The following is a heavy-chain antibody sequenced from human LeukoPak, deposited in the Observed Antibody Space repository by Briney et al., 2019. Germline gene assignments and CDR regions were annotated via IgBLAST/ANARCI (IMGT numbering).Heavy chain of an antibody. Sequence: SETLSLTCAVYGCSFSGYYWSWWRQPPGKGLKERGESNHSRGSNYNPSLKSRVTRSVDTSKNQFSLKLSSVTAADTAVYYCATVTIAVAEKPEGRGIADYWGQGTLVTVSS. CDR3: ATVTIAVAEKPEGRGIADY. V-gene: IGHV4-34*01. J-gene: IGHJ4*02. D-gene: IGHD6-19*01. CDR2: SNHSRGS. CDR1: GCSFSGYY.